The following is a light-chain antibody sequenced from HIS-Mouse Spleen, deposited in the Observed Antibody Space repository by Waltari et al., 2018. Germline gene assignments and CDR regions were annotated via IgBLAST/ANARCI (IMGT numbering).Light chain of an antibody. V-gene: IGKV1-8*01. Sequence: AIRMTQSPSSFSASTVARVTITCRASQGISSYLAWYQQKPGKAPKLLIYAASTLETGVPARFSGSGSGTDFTLTISCLQSEDVATYYCQQYYSYPLTFGPGTKVDIK. CDR1: QGISSY. CDR2: AAS. CDR3: QQYYSYPLT. J-gene: IGKJ3*01.